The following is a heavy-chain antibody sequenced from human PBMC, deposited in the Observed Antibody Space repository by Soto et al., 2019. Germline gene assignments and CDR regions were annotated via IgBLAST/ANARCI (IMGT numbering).Heavy chain of an antibody. V-gene: IGHV1-8*01. D-gene: IGHD6-19*01. Sequence: ASVKVSCKASGYTFTSYDINCVRQATGQGLEWMGWMNNNSGNKGYEQKFQGRVTMTRNNSISTDYMEMSSMRSEDTAVYYCAGGAVDGTGAFDIWGQGTMVTVSS. CDR3: AGGAVDGTGAFDI. J-gene: IGHJ3*02. CDR2: MNNNSGNK. CDR1: GYTFTSYD.